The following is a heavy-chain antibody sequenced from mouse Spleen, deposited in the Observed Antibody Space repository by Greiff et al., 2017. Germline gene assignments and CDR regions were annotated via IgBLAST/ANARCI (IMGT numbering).Heavy chain of an antibody. V-gene: IGHV1-47*01. CDR3: ARGYYGSSPYAMDY. Sequence: VQRVESGAELVKPGASVKMSCKASGYTFTTYPIEWMKQNHGKSLEWIGNFHPYNDDTKYNEKFKGKATLTVEKSSSTVYLELSRLTSDDSAVYYCARGYYGSSPYAMDYWGQGTSVTVSS. CDR2: FHPYNDDT. CDR1: GYTFTTYP. J-gene: IGHJ4*01. D-gene: IGHD1-1*01.